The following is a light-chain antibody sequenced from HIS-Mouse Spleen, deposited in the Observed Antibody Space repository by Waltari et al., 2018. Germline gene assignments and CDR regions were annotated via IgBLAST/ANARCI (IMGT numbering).Light chain of an antibody. J-gene: IGKJ2*01. CDR3: QQYNSYST. V-gene: IGKV1-5*03. CDR2: KAS. Sequence: DIQMTQSPSTLSASVGDRVTTTCRASQSISSWLAWYQQKPGKAPKLLIYKASSLESGVPSRFSGSGSGTEFTLTISSLQPDDFATYYCQQYNSYSTFGQGTKLEIK. CDR1: QSISSW.